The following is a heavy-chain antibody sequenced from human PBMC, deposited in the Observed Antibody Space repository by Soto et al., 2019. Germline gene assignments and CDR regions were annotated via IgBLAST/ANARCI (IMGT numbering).Heavy chain of an antibody. CDR1: GFTFSSYS. J-gene: IGHJ6*02. Sequence: PGVSLRLSCAASGFTFSSYSMNWVRQAPGKGLEWVSSISSSSSYIYYADPVKGRFTISRDNAKNSLYLQMNSLRAEETAVYYCARDGIVPATRQLGREYAPFDYYYYGMDVCGQVTTVSVS. CDR2: ISSSSSYI. CDR3: ARDGIVPATRQLGREYAPFDYYYYGMDV. D-gene: IGHD1-26*01. V-gene: IGHV3-21*01.